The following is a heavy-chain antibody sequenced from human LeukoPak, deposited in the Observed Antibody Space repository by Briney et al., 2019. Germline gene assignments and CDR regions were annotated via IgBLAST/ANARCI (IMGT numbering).Heavy chain of an antibody. D-gene: IGHD3-16*01. Sequence: GGSLRLSCAASGFTFSNYVMHWVRQAAGKGLRYVSSISSTGDRTYYANSVKGRFFISRDNSKNTVYLQMGSLRPEDMALYYCARGVLGSYADYWGQGTLVTVSS. V-gene: IGHV3-64*01. CDR3: ARGVLGSYADY. J-gene: IGHJ4*02. CDR2: ISSTGDRT. CDR1: GFTFSNYV.